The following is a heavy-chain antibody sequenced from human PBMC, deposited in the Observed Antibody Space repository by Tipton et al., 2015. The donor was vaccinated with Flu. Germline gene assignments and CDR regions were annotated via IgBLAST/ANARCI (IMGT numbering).Heavy chain of an antibody. CDR3: ARDQGFGAGLTYDYYTLDV. D-gene: IGHD3/OR15-3a*01. CDR2: IFHSGNT. J-gene: IGHJ6*02. CDR1: GDSIRSSNYC. V-gene: IGHV4-39*07. Sequence: TLSLTCAVSGDSIRSSNYCWGWIRQPPGKGLEWIGNIFHSGNTYHNPSLESRVTISVDTSRNHFSLNVNSVTAADTAVYYCARDQGFGAGLTYDYYTLDVWSQGTTVTVSS.